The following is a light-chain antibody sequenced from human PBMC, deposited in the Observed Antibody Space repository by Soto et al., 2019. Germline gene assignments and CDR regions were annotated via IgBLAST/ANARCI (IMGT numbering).Light chain of an antibody. J-gene: IGLJ1*01. CDR1: SGHSSYI. CDR3: ETWDSNTHV. CDR2: LEGSGNY. Sequence: QLVLTQSSSASASLGSSVKVTCTLSSGHSSYIIAWHQQQPGKAPRYLMKLEGSGNYNKGSGVPDRFSGSSSGADRYLTISNLQSEDEADYYCETWDSNTHVFGTGTKVTVL. V-gene: IGLV4-60*03.